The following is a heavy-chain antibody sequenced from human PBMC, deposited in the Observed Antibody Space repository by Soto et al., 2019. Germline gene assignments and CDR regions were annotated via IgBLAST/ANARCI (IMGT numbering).Heavy chain of an antibody. Sequence: EVQLVESGGGLVQPGGSLRLSCAASGFTFSNYWMSWVRQAPGQGLEWVANIKQDGTEKNYVDSVRGRFTISRDNAKNSLDLQMNSLTAGDTAVYYCASVAIWGQGTLVTVSS. CDR2: IKQDGTEK. J-gene: IGHJ4*02. CDR3: ASVAI. CDR1: GFTFSNYW. D-gene: IGHD5-12*01. V-gene: IGHV3-7*01.